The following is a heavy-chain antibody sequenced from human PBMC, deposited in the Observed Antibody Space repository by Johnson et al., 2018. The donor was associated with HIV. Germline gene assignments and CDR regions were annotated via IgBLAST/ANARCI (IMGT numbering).Heavy chain of an antibody. CDR1: GFSVSNNY. D-gene: IGHD2-8*02. V-gene: IGHV3-66*01. Sequence: VQLVESGGGLVQPGRSLRLSCAASGFSVSNNYMNWVRQAPGKGLEWVSVIYTGGSTYYADSVRGRFTISRDNSKNTLYLQLNSLRAEDTAVYYCARDNEDIVLVGAFDIWGQGTMVTVSS. CDR3: ARDNEDIVLVGAFDI. J-gene: IGHJ3*02. CDR2: IYTGGST.